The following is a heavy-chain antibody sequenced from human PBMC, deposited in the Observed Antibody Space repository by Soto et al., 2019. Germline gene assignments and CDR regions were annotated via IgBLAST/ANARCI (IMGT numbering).Heavy chain of an antibody. Sequence: QVQLMQSGAEVKKPGSSVKVSCKASGGTFSSYAISWVRQAPGQGLEWMGGIIPIFGTANYAQKFQGRVTITADESTSTAYMELSSLRSEDTAVYYCARVFAGVEMAPGEFDYWGQGTLVTVSS. CDR2: IIPIFGTA. V-gene: IGHV1-69*01. J-gene: IGHJ4*02. CDR1: GGTFSSYA. D-gene: IGHD3-10*01. CDR3: ARVFAGVEMAPGEFDY.